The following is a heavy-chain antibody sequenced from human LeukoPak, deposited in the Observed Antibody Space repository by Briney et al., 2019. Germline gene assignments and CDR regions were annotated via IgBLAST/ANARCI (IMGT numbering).Heavy chain of an antibody. D-gene: IGHD5-18*01. CDR2: IRPNNGDT. CDR1: GYTFTGNN. V-gene: IGHV1-2*02. CDR3: ARAYNSAYGGQFFDS. Sequence: ASVKVSCKASGYTFTGNNIHWVRQAPGQGPECMGWIRPNNGDTNYAQKFRGRVTMTRDTSSSTAYMELSGLRSDDTAVYYCARAYNSAYGGQFFDSWGQGTLVAVSS. J-gene: IGHJ4*02.